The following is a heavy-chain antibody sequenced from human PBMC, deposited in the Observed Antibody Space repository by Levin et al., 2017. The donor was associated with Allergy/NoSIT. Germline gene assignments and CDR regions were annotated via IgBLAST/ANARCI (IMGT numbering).Heavy chain of an antibody. CDR3: AKDYYDVLTADYRLGAFDL. CDR2: ISGSGGRT. J-gene: IGHJ3*01. D-gene: IGHD3-9*01. Sequence: AGGSLRLSCAASGFSFSSYAMSWVRQAPGKGLQCVSAISGSGGRTYYADSVKGRFTISRDNSKNTLYLQMNSLRAEDTAVYFCAKDYYDVLTADYRLGAFDLWGQGTMVTVSS. V-gene: IGHV3-23*01. CDR1: GFSFSSYA.